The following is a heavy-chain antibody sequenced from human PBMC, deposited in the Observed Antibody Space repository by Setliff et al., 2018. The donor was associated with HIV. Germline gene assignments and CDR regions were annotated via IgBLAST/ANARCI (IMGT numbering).Heavy chain of an antibody. CDR2: IRYTGSNK. V-gene: IGHV3-30*02. Sequence: PGGSLRLSCAASGFTFSSYGIHWVRQAPGKGLEWVAFIRYTGSNKYYADSVKGRFTISRDNSKNTLYLQMSSLRAEDTAVYYCVKARVDGDYYYYYYMDVWGKGTTVTVSS. CDR3: VKARVDGDYYYYYYMDV. CDR1: GFTFSSYG. J-gene: IGHJ6*03. D-gene: IGHD4-17*01.